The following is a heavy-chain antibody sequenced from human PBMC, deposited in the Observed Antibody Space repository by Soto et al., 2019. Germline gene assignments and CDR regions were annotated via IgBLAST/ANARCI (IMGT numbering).Heavy chain of an antibody. D-gene: IGHD6-13*01. J-gene: IGHJ6*02. V-gene: IGHV4-30-4*01. Sequence: SETLSLTCTVSGGSISSGDYYWSWILHPPGKGLEWIGYIYYSGSTYYNPSLKSRVTISVDTSKKQFSLKLSSVTAADTAVYYCARECRDSSSWSYYYGMEVWGQGTTVTVSS. CDR2: IYYSGST. CDR3: ARECRDSSSWSYYYGMEV. CDR1: GGSISSGDYY.